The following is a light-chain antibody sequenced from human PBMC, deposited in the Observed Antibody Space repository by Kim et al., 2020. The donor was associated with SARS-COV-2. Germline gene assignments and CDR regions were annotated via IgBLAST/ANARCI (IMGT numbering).Light chain of an antibody. V-gene: IGLV1-51*01. CDR2: DNN. Sequence: GQKVTIACSGSSSNIGDNYVSWYQQVPGAAPKLLIYDNNKRPSGIPDRFSGSKSGTSATLGITGLQTGDEADYYCGTWDSSLSAVVFGGGTQLTVL. J-gene: IGLJ2*01. CDR1: SSNIGDNY. CDR3: GTWDSSLSAVV.